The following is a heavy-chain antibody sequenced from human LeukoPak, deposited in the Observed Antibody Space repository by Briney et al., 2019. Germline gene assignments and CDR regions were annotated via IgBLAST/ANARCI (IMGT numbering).Heavy chain of an antibody. J-gene: IGHJ6*02. CDR1: GGTFSSYA. CDR3: ARDELAXDLYYXYYGMDV. V-gene: IGHV1-3*01. D-gene: IGHD6-19*01. Sequence: ASVKVSCKASGGTFSSYAISWVRQAPGQRLEWMGWINAGNGNTKYSQKFQGRVTITRDTSASTAYMELSSLRSEDTAVYYCARDELAXDLYYXYYGMDVWGXXTXVXVSS. CDR2: INAGNGNT.